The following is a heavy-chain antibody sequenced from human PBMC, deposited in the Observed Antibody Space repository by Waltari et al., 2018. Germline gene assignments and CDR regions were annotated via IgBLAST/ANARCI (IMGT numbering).Heavy chain of an antibody. Sequence: EVQLVESGGGLVQPGGSLRLSCAASGFSFSSYWMTLVRQAPGKGLEGVANIKQDGSWQTYVAAVKGRFTISRDNANNSLHLQMHSLRAEDTAVYSCARESSSFSNYISYGMDVWGQGTTVTVAS. J-gene: IGHJ6*02. V-gene: IGHV3-7*01. D-gene: IGHD4-4*01. CDR2: IKQDGSWQ. CDR1: GFSFSSYW. CDR3: ARESSSFSNYISYGMDV.